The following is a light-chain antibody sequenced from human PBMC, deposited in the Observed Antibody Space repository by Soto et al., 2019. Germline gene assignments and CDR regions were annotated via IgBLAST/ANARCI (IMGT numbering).Light chain of an antibody. CDR1: QSVISSY. V-gene: IGKV3-20*01. J-gene: IGKJ1*01. Sequence: EIVLTQSPCTLSLSPGERATLSCRASQSVISSYLAWYQQKPGQAPRLLIYGTSTRATDIPERFSGSGSGTDFTLTIRRLDPEDFAMYYCHQYGDSPQTFGQGTRVEIK. CDR2: GTS. CDR3: HQYGDSPQT.